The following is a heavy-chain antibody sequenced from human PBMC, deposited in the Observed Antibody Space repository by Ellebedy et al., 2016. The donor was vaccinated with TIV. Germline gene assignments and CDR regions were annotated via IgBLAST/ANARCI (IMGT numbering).Heavy chain of an antibody. V-gene: IGHV3-53*05. CDR1: GFTVRSNS. CDR3: AKETGGTKWVTFDA. Sequence: GESLKISCAASGFTVRSNSMSWVRQAPGKGLEWVSVIETGGNTYYADSVKGRFTISRDNSRNSLDLEMHSLSTEDSALYYCAKETGGTKWVTFDAWGQGTTVTVAS. CDR2: IETGGNT. J-gene: IGHJ3*01. D-gene: IGHD2-8*02.